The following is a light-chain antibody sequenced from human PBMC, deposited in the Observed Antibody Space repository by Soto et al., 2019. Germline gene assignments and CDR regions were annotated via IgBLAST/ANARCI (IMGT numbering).Light chain of an antibody. CDR3: QQSYSIPIT. Sequence: DIQMTQSPSSLSASVGDRVTITCRASQSIISHLNWYQQKPGKAPKLLIHGAFTLQSGVPSRFSGSGSGTDFTLPISSLQPEDFATYYCQQSYSIPITFGQGTRLDIK. CDR2: GAF. CDR1: QSIISH. V-gene: IGKV1-39*01. J-gene: IGKJ5*01.